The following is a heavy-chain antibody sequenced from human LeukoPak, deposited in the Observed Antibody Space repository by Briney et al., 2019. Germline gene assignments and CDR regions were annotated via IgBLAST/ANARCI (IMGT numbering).Heavy chain of an antibody. CDR2: IYSGGST. D-gene: IGHD5-18*01. CDR1: GLTFSSYA. J-gene: IGHJ4*02. Sequence: GGSLRLSCAASGLTFSSYAMSWVRQAPGKGLEWVSVIYSGGSTYYADSVKGRFTISRHNSKNTLYLQMNSLRAEDTAVYYCARSSRGYSYGDFDYWGQGTLVTVSS. V-gene: IGHV3-53*04. CDR3: ARSSRGYSYGDFDY.